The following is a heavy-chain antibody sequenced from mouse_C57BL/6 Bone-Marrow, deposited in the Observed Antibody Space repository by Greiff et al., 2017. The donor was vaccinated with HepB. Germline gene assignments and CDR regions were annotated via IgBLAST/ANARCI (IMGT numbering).Heavy chain of an antibody. Sequence: EVQVVESGGGLVQSGRSLRLSCATSGFTFSDFYMEWVRQAPGKGLEWIAASRNKANDYTTEYSASVKGRFIVSRDTSQSILYLQMNALRAEDTAIYYCARDAGYYGSSYWYFDVWGTGTTVTVSS. CDR2: SRNKANDYTT. J-gene: IGHJ1*03. V-gene: IGHV7-1*01. CDR1: GFTFSDFY. D-gene: IGHD1-1*01. CDR3: ARDAGYYGSSYWYFDV.